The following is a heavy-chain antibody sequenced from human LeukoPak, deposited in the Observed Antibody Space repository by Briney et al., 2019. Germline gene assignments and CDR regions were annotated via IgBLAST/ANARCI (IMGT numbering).Heavy chain of an antibody. CDR2: ISSNGGST. V-gene: IGHV3-64*01. J-gene: IGHJ4*01. Sequence: PGGSLRLSCAASGFTFSSYAMHWVRQAPGKGLEYVSAISSNGGSTYYANSVKGRFTISRDNSKNTLYLQMGSLRAEDMAVYYCASEEEVIPGPDYWDHGTLVTV. CDR1: GFTFSSYA. CDR3: ASEEEVIPGPDY. D-gene: IGHD3-22*01.